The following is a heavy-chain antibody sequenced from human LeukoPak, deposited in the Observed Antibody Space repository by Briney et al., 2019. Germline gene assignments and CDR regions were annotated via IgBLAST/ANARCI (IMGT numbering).Heavy chain of an antibody. J-gene: IGHJ4*02. CDR1: GYTFTSYD. V-gene: IGHV1-2*06. D-gene: IGHD6-6*01. Sequence: PWASVTVSCKASGYTFTSYDINWVRQATGQGLEWMGRINPNSGGTNYAQKFQGRVTMTRDTSISTAYMELSRLRSDDTAVYYCARARSSNVDYWGQGTLVTVSS. CDR3: ARARSSNVDY. CDR2: INPNSGGT.